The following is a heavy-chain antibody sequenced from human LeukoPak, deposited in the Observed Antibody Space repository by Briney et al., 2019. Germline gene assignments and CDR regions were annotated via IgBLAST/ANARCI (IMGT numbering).Heavy chain of an antibody. J-gene: IGHJ5*02. Sequence: ASVKVSCNASGYTFTGYYMHWVRQAPGQGLEWMGWINPNSGGTNYAQKFQGRVTMTRDTSISTAYMELSRLRSDDTAVYYCARNYYDRSGSHAGNWFDPWGQGTLVTVSS. CDR3: ARNYYDRSGSHAGNWFDP. CDR2: INPNSGGT. V-gene: IGHV1-2*02. D-gene: IGHD3-22*01. CDR1: GYTFTGYY.